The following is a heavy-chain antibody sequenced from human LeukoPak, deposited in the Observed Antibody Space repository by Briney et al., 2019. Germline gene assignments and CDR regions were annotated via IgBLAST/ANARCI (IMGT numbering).Heavy chain of an antibody. V-gene: IGHV4-39*01. CDR1: GGSISSSSYY. Sequence: SETLSLTCTVSGGSISSSSYYWGWTRQPPGKGLEWIGSIYYSGSTYYNPSLKSRVTISVETSKNQFSLKLSSVTAADTAVYYCARHLAVAGTGDYWGQGTLVTVSS. CDR2: IYYSGST. D-gene: IGHD6-19*01. J-gene: IGHJ4*02. CDR3: ARHLAVAGTGDY.